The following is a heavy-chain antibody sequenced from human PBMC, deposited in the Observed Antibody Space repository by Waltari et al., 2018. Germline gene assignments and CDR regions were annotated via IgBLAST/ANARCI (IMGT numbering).Heavy chain of an antibody. CDR1: GFALPHTG. CDR3: ARGDGGSGLGASDI. D-gene: IGHD3-3*01. Sequence: VQLVESGGGVVPSGRSLRLACVGYGFALPHTGMNWVRQAPGKGLEWVAVIWYDGSNKNYVDSVKGRFTISRDNSKNTMYLEMNRLRAEDTAVYFCARGDGGSGLGASDIWGQGTMVTVSS. V-gene: IGHV3-33*01. J-gene: IGHJ3*02. CDR2: IWYDGSNK.